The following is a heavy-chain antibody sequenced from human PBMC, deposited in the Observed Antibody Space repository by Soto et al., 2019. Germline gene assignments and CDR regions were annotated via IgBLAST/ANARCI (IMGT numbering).Heavy chain of an antibody. V-gene: IGHV4-59*08. CDR1: GGSISSYY. J-gene: IGHJ3*02. D-gene: IGHD3-16*02. Sequence: PSETLSLTCTVSGGSISSYYWSWIRQPPGKGLEWIGYIYYSGSTNYNPSLKSRVTISVDTSKNQFSLKLSSVTAADTAVYYCGRHGPYDYIWGSYRAPDFDIWGQGTMVTVSS. CDR2: IYYSGST. CDR3: GRHGPYDYIWGSYRAPDFDI.